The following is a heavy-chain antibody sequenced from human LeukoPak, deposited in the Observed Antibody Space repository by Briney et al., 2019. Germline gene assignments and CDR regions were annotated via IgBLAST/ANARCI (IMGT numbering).Heavy chain of an antibody. D-gene: IGHD2-15*01. J-gene: IGHJ3*02. V-gene: IGHV4-61*02. CDR2: IYTSGST. Sequence: NPSETLSLTCTVSGGSISSGSYFWSWIRQPAGKGLEWIGRIYTSGSTNYNPSLKSRVTISVDTSKNQFSLKLSSVTAADTAVYYCASDRIEVDAFDIWGQGTMVTVSS. CDR1: GGSISSGSYF. CDR3: ASDRIEVDAFDI.